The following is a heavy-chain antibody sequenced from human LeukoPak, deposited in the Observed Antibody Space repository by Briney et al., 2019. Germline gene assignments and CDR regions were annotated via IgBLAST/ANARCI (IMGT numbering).Heavy chain of an antibody. J-gene: IGHJ4*02. CDR1: GYSFSTYD. CDR3: ARGREWLVAFDS. Sequence: ASVKVSRKASGYSFSTYDINWVRQAPGQGLEWMGWMNPKSGNTGYAQNFQGRVTMTRNTSISTAYMELSGLRSDDTAVYYCARGREWLVAFDSWGQGALVTVSS. V-gene: IGHV1-8*01. CDR2: MNPKSGNT. D-gene: IGHD6-19*01.